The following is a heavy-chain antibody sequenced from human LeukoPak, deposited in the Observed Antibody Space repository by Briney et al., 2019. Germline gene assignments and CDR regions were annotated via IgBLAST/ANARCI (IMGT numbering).Heavy chain of an antibody. Sequence: PGGSLRLSCAASGFTFSSYAMSWVRQAPGKGLEWVAVISYDGSNKYYADSVKGRFTISRHNSKNTLYLQMNSLRAEDTAVYYCASSYEGPWYFDLWGRGTLVTVSS. CDR2: ISYDGSNK. CDR3: ASSYEGPWYFDL. J-gene: IGHJ2*01. CDR1: GFTFSSYA. D-gene: IGHD5-12*01. V-gene: IGHV3-30*03.